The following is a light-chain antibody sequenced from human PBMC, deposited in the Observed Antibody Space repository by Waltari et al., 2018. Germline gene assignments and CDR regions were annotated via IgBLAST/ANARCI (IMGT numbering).Light chain of an antibody. CDR2: AAS. V-gene: IGKV1-39*01. CDR1: QSISSY. CDR3: QQYHTYWT. Sequence: DIQMTQSPSSLSASVGDRVTITCRASQSISSYLNWYQQKPGKAPKFLIYAASSLQSGVPSRFSGSRSGTDFTLTISSLQPDDFATYYCQQYHTYWTFGQGTKVEIK. J-gene: IGKJ1*01.